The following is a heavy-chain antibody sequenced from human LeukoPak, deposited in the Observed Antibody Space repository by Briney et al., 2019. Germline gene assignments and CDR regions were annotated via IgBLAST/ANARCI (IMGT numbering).Heavy chain of an antibody. Sequence: ASVKVSCKASGYTFTSYGISRVRQAPGQGLEWMGWISAYNGNTNYAQKLQGRVTMTTDTSTSTAYMELRSLRSDDTAVYYCARVTGILWFGELSPSPYYYYGMDVWGQGTTVTVSS. CDR3: ARVTGILWFGELSPSPYYYYGMDV. CDR1: GYTFTSYG. V-gene: IGHV1-18*01. D-gene: IGHD3-10*01. J-gene: IGHJ6*02. CDR2: ISAYNGNT.